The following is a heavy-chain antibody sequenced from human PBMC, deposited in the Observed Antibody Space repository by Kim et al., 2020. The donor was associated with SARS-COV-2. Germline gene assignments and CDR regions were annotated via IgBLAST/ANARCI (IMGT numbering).Heavy chain of an antibody. J-gene: IGHJ4*02. CDR2: ISGSGGST. Sequence: GGSLRLSCAASGFTFSSYAMSWVRQAPGKGLEWVSDISGSGGSTYYADSVKGRFTISRDNSKNTLYLQMNSLRAEDTAVYYCAKGEYALRAGTGLFDYWGQGTLVTVSS. V-gene: IGHV3-23*01. CDR3: AKGEYALRAGTGLFDY. D-gene: IGHD6-19*01. CDR1: GFTFSSYA.